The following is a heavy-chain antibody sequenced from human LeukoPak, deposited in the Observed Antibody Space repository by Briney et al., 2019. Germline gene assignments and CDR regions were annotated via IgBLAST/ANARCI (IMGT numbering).Heavy chain of an antibody. CDR3: ARAHTYYYDSSGYPYYFDY. D-gene: IGHD3-22*01. Sequence: SETLSLTCTVSGGSISSHYWSWIRQPPGKGLEWIGYIYYSGSTNYNPSLKSRVTISVDTSKNQFSLKLSSVTAADTAVYYCARAHTYYYDSSGYPYYFDYWGQGTLVTVSS. J-gene: IGHJ4*02. CDR1: GGSISSHY. V-gene: IGHV4-59*11. CDR2: IYYSGST.